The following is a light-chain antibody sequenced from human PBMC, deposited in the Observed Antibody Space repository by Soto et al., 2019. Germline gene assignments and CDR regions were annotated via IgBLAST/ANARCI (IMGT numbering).Light chain of an antibody. J-gene: IGLJ1*01. V-gene: IGLV2-8*01. Sequence: QSVLTKPPSASGSPGQAVTISCTGTKNDIGVYDFVSWYQHHAGKAPRLIIYEVVQRPSGVPDRFSGSKSGNTASLTVSGLQAADEADYFCKSYAGSNTYVFGSGTKVTVL. CDR3: KSYAGSNTYV. CDR1: KNDIGVYDF. CDR2: EVV.